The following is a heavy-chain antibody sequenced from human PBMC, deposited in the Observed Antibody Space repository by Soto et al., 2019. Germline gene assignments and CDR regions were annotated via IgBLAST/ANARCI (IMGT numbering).Heavy chain of an antibody. CDR2: IYYSGST. CDR3: ARAFVVVPAALYYFDY. J-gene: IGHJ4*02. Sequence: PSETLSLTCTVSGGSVSSGSYHWSWIRQPPGKGLEWIGHIYYSGSTNYNPSLKSRVTISVDTSKNQFSLKLSSVTAADTAVYYCARAFVVVPAALYYFDYWGQGTLVTVSS. CDR1: GGSVSSGSYH. D-gene: IGHD2-2*01. V-gene: IGHV4-61*01.